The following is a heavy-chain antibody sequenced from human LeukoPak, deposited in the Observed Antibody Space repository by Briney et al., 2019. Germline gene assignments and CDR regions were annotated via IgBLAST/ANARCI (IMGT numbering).Heavy chain of an antibody. CDR2: ISSSSSYI. CDR3: ARDNYDFWSGYFIGYYYYMDV. J-gene: IGHJ6*03. Sequence: GSLRRSCAASGFTFSSYSMNWVRQAPGKGLEWVSSISSSSSYIYYADSVKGRFTISRDNAKNSLYLQMNSLRAEDTAVYYCARDNYDFWSGYFIGYYYYMDVWGKGTTVTVSS. CDR1: GFTFSSYS. V-gene: IGHV3-21*01. D-gene: IGHD3-3*01.